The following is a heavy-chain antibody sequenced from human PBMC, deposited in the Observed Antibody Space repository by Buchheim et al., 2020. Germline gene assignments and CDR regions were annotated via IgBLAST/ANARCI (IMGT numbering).Heavy chain of an antibody. CDR3: ARARLGYNWNYERDYYYYGMDV. CDR2: IIPIFGTA. D-gene: IGHD1-7*01. Sequence: QVQLVQSGAEVKKPGSSVKVSCKASGGTFSSYAISWVRQAPGQGLEWMGGIIPIFGTANYAQKFQGRVTITADKSTSTAYMELSSLRSEDTAVYYCARARLGYNWNYERDYYYYGMDVWGQGTT. V-gene: IGHV1-69*06. CDR1: GGTFSSYA. J-gene: IGHJ6*02.